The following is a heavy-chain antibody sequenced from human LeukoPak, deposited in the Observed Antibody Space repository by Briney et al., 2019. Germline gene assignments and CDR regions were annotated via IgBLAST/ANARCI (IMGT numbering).Heavy chain of an antibody. V-gene: IGHV3-21*06. D-gene: IGHD2-2*01. CDR3: ARADCSGSTCYLRHSWFDP. CDR1: GFTLSTFD. Sequence: GGSLRLSCAASGFTLSTFDMNWVRQAPGKGLEWVSSISTSSRYIYYRDSVKGRFTISRDDAKNSLYLQMDSLTVEDTAVYYCARADCSGSTCYLRHSWFDPWGQGALVTVSS. J-gene: IGHJ5*02. CDR2: ISTSSRYI.